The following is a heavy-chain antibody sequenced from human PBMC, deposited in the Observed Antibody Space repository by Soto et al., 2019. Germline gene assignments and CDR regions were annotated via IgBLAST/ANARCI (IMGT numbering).Heavy chain of an antibody. V-gene: IGHV3-49*04. Sequence: GGSLRLSCTASGFTFGDYAMSWVRQAPGKGLEWVGFIRSKAYGGTTEYAASVKGRFTISRDDSKSIAYLQMNSLKTEDTAVYYCIPYCSGGSCYYYYYGMDVWGQGTTVTVSS. CDR2: IRSKAYGGTT. D-gene: IGHD2-15*01. J-gene: IGHJ6*02. CDR3: IPYCSGGSCYYYYYGMDV. CDR1: GFTFGDYA.